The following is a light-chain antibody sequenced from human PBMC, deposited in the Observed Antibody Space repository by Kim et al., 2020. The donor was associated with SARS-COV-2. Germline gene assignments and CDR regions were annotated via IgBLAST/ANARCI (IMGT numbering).Light chain of an antibody. CDR2: GAS. Sequence: SVSPGESATLSCRASQSVSSNLAWYQQKPGQAPRLRIYGASTRATGIPARFSGSGSGTEFTLTISSLQSEDFAVYYCQQYNNWLTFGGGTKVDIK. CDR1: QSVSSN. V-gene: IGKV3-15*01. J-gene: IGKJ4*01. CDR3: QQYNNWLT.